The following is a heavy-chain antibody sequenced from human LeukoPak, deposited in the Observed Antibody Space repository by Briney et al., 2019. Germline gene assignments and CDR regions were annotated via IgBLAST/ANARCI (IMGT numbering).Heavy chain of an antibody. J-gene: IGHJ3*02. D-gene: IGHD2-15*01. CDR3: ARERGRDAFDI. CDR1: GFTFSDCH. Sequence: PGGSLRLSCAASGFTFSDCHIHWVRQAPGKGLDWVALIWYDEDAKFYADSVKGRFTISRDNSKDTLYLQMNSLGVEDTAVYYCARERGRDAFDIWGQGTMVTVSS. V-gene: IGHV3-33*01. CDR2: IWYDEDAK.